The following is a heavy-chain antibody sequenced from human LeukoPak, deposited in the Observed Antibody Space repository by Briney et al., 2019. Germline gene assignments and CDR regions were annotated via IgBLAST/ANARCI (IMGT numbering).Heavy chain of an antibody. CDR3: ARDLASTVPHYYYGMDV. CDR2: ISSSGSTI. Sequence: GGSLRLSCAASGFTFSDYYMSWIRQAPGKGLEWVSYISSSGSTIYYADSVKGRFTISRDNAKNSLYLQMNSLRAEDTAVYYCARDLASTVPHYYYGMDVWGQGTTVTVSS. J-gene: IGHJ6*02. V-gene: IGHV3-11*04. CDR1: GFTFSDYY. D-gene: IGHD4-17*01.